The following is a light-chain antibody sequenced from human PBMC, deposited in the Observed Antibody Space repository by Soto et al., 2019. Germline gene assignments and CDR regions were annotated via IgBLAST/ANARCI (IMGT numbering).Light chain of an antibody. CDR3: QQTFNSLFT. J-gene: IGKJ3*01. Sequence: DIQMTQSPSSLSASVGDRVTISCRASQTITTFLSWYQQKPGKAPKLLIYAATSLQSGVPSRFSGSGSGTEFTLTISSLQPEDSATYYCQQTFNSLFTFGPGTKVDFE. CDR1: QTITTF. V-gene: IGKV1-39*01. CDR2: AAT.